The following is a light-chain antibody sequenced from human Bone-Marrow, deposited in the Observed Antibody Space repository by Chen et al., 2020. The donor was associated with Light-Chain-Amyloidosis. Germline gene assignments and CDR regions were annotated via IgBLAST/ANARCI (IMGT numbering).Light chain of an antibody. CDR1: SGDVGGYNY. CDR2: EVS. CDR3: SSYTSTGTYV. J-gene: IGLJ1*01. V-gene: IGLV2-14*01. Sequence: QSALTQPASVSGSPGQSITISCTGSSGDVGGYNYVSWYRHHPGKAPKLMIYEVSNRPSGVSNRCSGSKSGNTASLSISGLQTEDEADYYCSSYTSTGTYVFGTGTKVTVL.